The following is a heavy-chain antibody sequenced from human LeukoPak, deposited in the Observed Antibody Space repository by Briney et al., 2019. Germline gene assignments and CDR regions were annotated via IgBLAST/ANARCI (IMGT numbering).Heavy chain of an antibody. Sequence: SETLSLTCTVSGGSISSYYWSWIRQPPGKGLEWIGYIYYSGSTNYNPSLKSRVTISVDTSKNQFSLKLSSVTAADTAVYYCARDHPGITVVRGVAPGAFDIWGQGTMVTVSS. CDR3: ARDHPGITVVRGVAPGAFDI. J-gene: IGHJ3*02. D-gene: IGHD3-10*01. CDR1: GGSISSYY. CDR2: IYYSGST. V-gene: IGHV4-59*01.